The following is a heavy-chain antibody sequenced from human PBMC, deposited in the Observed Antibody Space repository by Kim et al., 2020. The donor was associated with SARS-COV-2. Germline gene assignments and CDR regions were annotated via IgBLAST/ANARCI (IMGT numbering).Heavy chain of an antibody. V-gene: IGHV4-31*03. D-gene: IGHD3-16*02. Sequence: SETLSLTCTVSGGSISSGGYYWSWIRQHPGKGLEWIGYIYYSGSTYYNPSLKSRVTISVDTSKNQFSLKLSSVTAADTAVYYCARTITFGGVIVPQVDYWGQGTLVTVSS. CDR2: IYYSGST. J-gene: IGHJ4*02. CDR1: GGSISSGGYY. CDR3: ARTITFGGVIVPQVDY.